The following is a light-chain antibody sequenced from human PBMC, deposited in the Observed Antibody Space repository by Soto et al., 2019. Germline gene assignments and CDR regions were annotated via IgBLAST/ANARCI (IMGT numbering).Light chain of an antibody. V-gene: IGLV1-51*01. CDR2: GND. CDR3: GTWDSSLSVGL. Sequence: QSVLTQPPSVSAAPGQTVTISCSGSSSNIGHNYVCWYQHLPGTAPKLLIFGNDKRPSGIPDRFSGSKSGTSATLGITGLQAGDEADYYCGTWDSSLSVGLFGGGTQLTVL. CDR1: SSNIGHNY. J-gene: IGLJ2*01.